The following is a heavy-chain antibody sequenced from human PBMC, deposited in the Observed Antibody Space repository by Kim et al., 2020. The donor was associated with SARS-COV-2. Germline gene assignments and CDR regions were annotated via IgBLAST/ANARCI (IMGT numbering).Heavy chain of an antibody. CDR1: GGTFSSYA. CDR2: IIPIFGTA. D-gene: IGHD3-3*01. Sequence: SVKVSCKSSGGTFSSYAISWVRQAPGQGLEWMGGIIPIFGTANYAQKFQGRVTITADESTSTAYMELSSLRSEDTAVYYCARSGGWLRFLEWSGVYYGMDVWGQGTTVTVSS. J-gene: IGHJ6*02. V-gene: IGHV1-69*13. CDR3: ARSGGWLRFLEWSGVYYGMDV.